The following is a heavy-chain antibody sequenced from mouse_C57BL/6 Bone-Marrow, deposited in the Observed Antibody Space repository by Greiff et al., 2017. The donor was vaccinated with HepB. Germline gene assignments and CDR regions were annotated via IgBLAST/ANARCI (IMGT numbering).Heavy chain of an antibody. CDR3: ARMTTVGYFDV. CDR1: GFTFSDYG. Sequence: EVKLVESGGGLVQPGGSLKLSCAASGFTFSDYGMAWVRQAPRKGPEWVAFISNLAYSIYYADTVTGRFTSSRENAKNTLYLEMSSLRSEDTAMYYCARMTTVGYFDVWGTGTTVTVSS. CDR2: ISNLAYSI. D-gene: IGHD1-1*01. V-gene: IGHV5-15*01. J-gene: IGHJ1*03.